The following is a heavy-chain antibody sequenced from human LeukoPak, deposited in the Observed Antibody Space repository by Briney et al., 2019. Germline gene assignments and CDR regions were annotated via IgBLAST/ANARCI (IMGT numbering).Heavy chain of an antibody. CDR1: GGSISSYY. CDR2: IYYSGST. J-gene: IGHJ4*02. Sequence: PSETLSLTCTVSGGSISSYYWSWIRQPPGKGLEWIGYIYYSGSTNYNPSLKSRVTISVDTSKNQFSLKLSSVTAADTAVYYCARHTPTIAAAGKGFDYWGQGTLVTVSS. CDR3: ARHTPTIAAAGKGFDY. D-gene: IGHD6-13*01. V-gene: IGHV4-59*08.